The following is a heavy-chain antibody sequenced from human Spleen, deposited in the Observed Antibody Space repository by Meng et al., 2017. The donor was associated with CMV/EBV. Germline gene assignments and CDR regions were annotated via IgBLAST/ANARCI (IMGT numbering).Heavy chain of an antibody. V-gene: IGHV1-18*01. D-gene: IGHD3-22*01. CDR2: ISAYNGNT. J-gene: IGHJ5*02. Sequence: ASVKVSCKASGYTFTSYGISWVRQAPGQGLEWMGWISAYNGNTKYAQKFQGRVTMTRDTSTSTVYMELSSLRSEDTAVYYCARAAMIDNWFDPWGQGTLVTVSS. CDR3: ARAAMIDNWFDP. CDR1: GYTFTSYG.